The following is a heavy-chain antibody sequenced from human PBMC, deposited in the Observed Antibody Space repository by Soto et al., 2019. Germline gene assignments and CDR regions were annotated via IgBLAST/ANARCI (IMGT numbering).Heavy chain of an antibody. V-gene: IGHV3-33*01. Sequence: SLRLSCAASRFAFSNYGMHWVRQAPGKGLAWVALIWYDGSNKYYADSVKGRFTISRDNSKNTLYLQMNSPRAEDTAVYYCAGSPPGVAGRYYFDYWGQGALVTVSS. D-gene: IGHD6-6*01. CDR3: AGSPPGVAGRYYFDY. J-gene: IGHJ4*02. CDR1: RFAFSNYG. CDR2: IWYDGSNK.